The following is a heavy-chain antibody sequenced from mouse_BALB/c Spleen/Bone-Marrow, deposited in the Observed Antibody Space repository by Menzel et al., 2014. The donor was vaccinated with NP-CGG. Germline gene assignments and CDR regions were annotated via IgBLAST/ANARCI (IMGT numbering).Heavy chain of an antibody. CDR3: ARVINYGYYWYFDV. CDR1: GFTFTDYY. D-gene: IGHD2-2*01. J-gene: IGHJ1*01. CDR2: IRNKANGYTT. Sequence: EVKLVESGGGLVQPGGSLRLSCATSGFTFTDYYMSWVRQPPGKALEWLGFIRNKANGYTTEYSASVKGRFTISRDSSQSILYLQMNTLRAEDSATYYCARVINYGYYWYFDVWGAGTTVTVSS. V-gene: IGHV7-3*02.